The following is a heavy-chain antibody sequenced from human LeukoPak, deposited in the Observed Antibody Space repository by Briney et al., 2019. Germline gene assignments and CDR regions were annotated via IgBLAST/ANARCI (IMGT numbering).Heavy chain of an antibody. CDR3: ARGGYCSSTSCYFDY. V-gene: IGHV1-69*01. CDR2: IIPIFGTA. CDR1: GGTFSSYA. D-gene: IGHD2-2*01. J-gene: IGHJ4*02. Sequence: SVKVSCKASGGTFSSYAISWVRQAPGQGLEWMGGIIPIFGTANYAQKFQGRVSITADESTSTAYMELSSLRSEDTAVYYCARGGYCSSTSCYFDYWGQGTLVTVSS.